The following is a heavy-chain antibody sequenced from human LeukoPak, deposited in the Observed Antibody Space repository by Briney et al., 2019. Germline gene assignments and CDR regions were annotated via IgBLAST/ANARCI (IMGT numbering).Heavy chain of an antibody. Sequence: GESLKISCKGSGYSSANYWFGWVRKMPGKGLEWMGIIYAGDSDTRYSPSFQGQSTTSADKSISTAYLHWSTLKASDTAMYYCARRGPNAPFDYWGQGTLVTVSS. CDR1: GYSSANYW. D-gene: IGHD2-8*01. CDR2: IYAGDSDT. CDR3: ARRGPNAPFDY. V-gene: IGHV5-51*01. J-gene: IGHJ4*02.